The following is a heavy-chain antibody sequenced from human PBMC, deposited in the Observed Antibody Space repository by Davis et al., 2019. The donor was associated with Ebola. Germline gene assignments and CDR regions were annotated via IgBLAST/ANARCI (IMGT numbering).Heavy chain of an antibody. CDR2: ISGSGGST. V-gene: IGHV3-23*01. Sequence: GESLKISCAASGFTFSGHWMTWVRQAPGKGLEWVSAISGSGGSTYYAGSVKGRFTISRDNSKNTLYLQMNSLRAEDTAVYYCARFQGRGSSPTYFDCWGQGTLVTVSS. J-gene: IGHJ4*02. D-gene: IGHD6-6*01. CDR1: GFTFSGHW. CDR3: ARFQGRGSSPTYFDC.